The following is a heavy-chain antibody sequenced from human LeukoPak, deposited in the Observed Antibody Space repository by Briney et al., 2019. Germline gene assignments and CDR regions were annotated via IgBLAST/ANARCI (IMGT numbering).Heavy chain of an antibody. V-gene: IGHV4-38-2*02. Sequence: PSETLSLTCTVSGYSISSGYYWGWIRQPPGKGLEWIGSIYHSGSTYYNPSLKSRVTISVDTSKNQFSLKLNSVTAADTAVYYCARVWIDSGIYYDDRGAFDYWGQGTLVTVSS. D-gene: IGHD1-26*01. CDR3: ARVWIDSGIYYDDRGAFDY. CDR1: GYSISSGYY. J-gene: IGHJ4*02. CDR2: IYHSGST.